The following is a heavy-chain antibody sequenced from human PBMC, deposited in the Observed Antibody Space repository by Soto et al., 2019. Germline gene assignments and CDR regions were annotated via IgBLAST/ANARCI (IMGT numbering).Heavy chain of an antibody. V-gene: IGHV5-10-1*01. CDR2: IDPSDSYT. Sequence: GESLKISCKGSGYSFTSYWISWVRQMPGKGLEWMGRIDPSDSYTNYSPSFQGHVTISADKSISTAYLQWSGLKASDTAMYYCARSSRTGYSSSWYTGGGYYYGMDVWGQGTTVTVSS. CDR1: GYSFTSYW. CDR3: ARSSRTGYSSSWYTGGGYYYGMDV. D-gene: IGHD6-13*01. J-gene: IGHJ6*02.